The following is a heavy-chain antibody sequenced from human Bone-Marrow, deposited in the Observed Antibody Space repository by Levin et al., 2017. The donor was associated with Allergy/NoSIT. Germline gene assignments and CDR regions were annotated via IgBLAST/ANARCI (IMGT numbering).Heavy chain of an antibody. V-gene: IGHV3-64D*06. Sequence: GGSLRLSCSASGFTFSNYIIHWVRQAPGKGLEYVSAINSNGTGTFYADSVKGRFTISRDNSKNTLYLQMNSLTPEDTAVYYCVKDALLAMPRDFWGQGTLVTVSS. D-gene: IGHD2-2*01. J-gene: IGHJ4*02. CDR1: GFTFSNYI. CDR2: INSNGTGT. CDR3: VKDALLAMPRDF.